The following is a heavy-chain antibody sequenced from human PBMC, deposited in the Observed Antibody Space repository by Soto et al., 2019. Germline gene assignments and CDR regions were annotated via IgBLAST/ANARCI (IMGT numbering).Heavy chain of an antibody. J-gene: IGHJ4*02. V-gene: IGHV3-30-3*01. CDR2: ISYDGSNK. D-gene: IGHD2-21*02. CDR3: ARGSTTVVTLFDY. Sequence: HPGGSLRLSCAASGFTFSSYAMHWVRQAPGKWLEWVAVISYDGSNKYYADSVKGRFTISRDNSKNTLYLQMNSLRAEDTAVYYCARGSTTVVTLFDYWGQGXLVTVHS. CDR1: GFTFSSYA.